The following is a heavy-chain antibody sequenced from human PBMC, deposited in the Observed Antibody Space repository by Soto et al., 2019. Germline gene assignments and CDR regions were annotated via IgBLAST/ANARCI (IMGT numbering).Heavy chain of an antibody. D-gene: IGHD2-21*01. CDR2: MFYGVST. CDR1: GGYVSRGRYY. J-gene: IGHJ4*02. V-gene: IGHV4-39*01. Sequence: SETLSLTCTVSGGYVSRGRYYWSWIRQPPGKWLEWIGSMFYGVSTYYNPSLKSRVTVSVDTSKNQSSPNLRSVTAADTAVYCCARLPSRHMVDYWGQGTLVTVSS. CDR3: ARLPSRHMVDY.